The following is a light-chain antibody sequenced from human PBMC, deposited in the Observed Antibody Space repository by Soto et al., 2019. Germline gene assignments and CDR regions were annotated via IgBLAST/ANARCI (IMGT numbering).Light chain of an antibody. CDR1: SSDVGGYNY. Sequence: QSALTQPASVSGSPGQSITISCTGTSSDVGGYNYVSWYQQHPGKAPELMIYAVSNRPSGVSNRFSGSKSGNTATLTTSGLQAEDEADYYCCSYTVSGTYVFGTGTKVTVL. CDR2: AVS. J-gene: IGLJ1*01. V-gene: IGLV2-14*01. CDR3: CSYTVSGTYV.